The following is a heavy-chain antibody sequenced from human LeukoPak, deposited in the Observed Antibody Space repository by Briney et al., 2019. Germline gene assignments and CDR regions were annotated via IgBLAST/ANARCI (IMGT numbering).Heavy chain of an antibody. CDR2: IIPILDTT. V-gene: IGHV1-69*11. CDR1: GGTLSNYA. J-gene: IGHJ4*02. Sequence: GASVKVSCKASGGTLSNYAINWVRQAPGQGLEWMGRIIPILDTTNYAQKFQGRVTIITDESTSTAYMELITLRSGDTAVYYCAGESFSRRAGITMVRGVITYWGQGTLVTVSS. D-gene: IGHD3-10*01. CDR3: AGESFSRRAGITMVRGVITY.